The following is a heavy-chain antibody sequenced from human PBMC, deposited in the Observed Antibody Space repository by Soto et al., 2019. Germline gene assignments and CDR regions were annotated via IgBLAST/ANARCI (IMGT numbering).Heavy chain of an antibody. CDR3: ARESPSSGWYCDDY. Sequence: EASVKVSCKASGYTFTNYAMHWVRQAPGQSLEWMGWINAGNGNTQYSQKFQGRVTIFTDTSASTAYMELSSLRSEDTAVYYCARESPSSGWYCDDYWGQGTLVTVSS. CDR1: GYTFTNYA. D-gene: IGHD6-19*01. J-gene: IGHJ4*02. V-gene: IGHV1-3*01. CDR2: INAGNGNT.